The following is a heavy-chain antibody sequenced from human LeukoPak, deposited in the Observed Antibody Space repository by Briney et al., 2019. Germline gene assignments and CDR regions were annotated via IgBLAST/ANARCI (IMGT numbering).Heavy chain of an antibody. Sequence: GGSLRLSCAASGFTFTTYAMGWVRQSPGKGLEWVSSISGGGGGTYYAEFVKGRFTITRDNSKNTLYLQMNSLRAEDTAVYYCAKFYDILTGYFDHWGQGTLVTVSS. CDR2: ISGGGGGT. J-gene: IGHJ4*02. CDR3: AKFYDILTGYFDH. CDR1: GFTFTTYA. V-gene: IGHV3-23*01. D-gene: IGHD3-9*01.